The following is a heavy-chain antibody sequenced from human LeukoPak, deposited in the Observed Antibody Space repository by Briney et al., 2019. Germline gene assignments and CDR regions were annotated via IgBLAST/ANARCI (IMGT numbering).Heavy chain of an antibody. V-gene: IGHV3-74*01. J-gene: IGHJ3*02. CDR3: ATNRGWGAFDI. D-gene: IGHD5-12*01. CDR2: INSDGSST. CDR1: GFTLSSYW. Sequence: GGSLRLSCAASGFTLSSYWMHWVRQAPGKGLVWVSRINSDGSSTSYADSVKGRFTISRDNAKNTLYLQMNSLRAEDTAVYYCATNRGWGAFDIWGQGTMVTVSS.